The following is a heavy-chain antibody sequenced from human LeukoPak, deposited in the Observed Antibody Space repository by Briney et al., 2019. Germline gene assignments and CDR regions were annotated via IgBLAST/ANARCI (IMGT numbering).Heavy chain of an antibody. CDR3: AREDVWGNNRPKGHFDY. V-gene: IGHV4-59*01. Sequence: SETLSLTCTVSGGSISRYYWSWIRQPPGKGLEWIGYIYGRGSTNYNPSLKSRVTVSVDTSKNQFSLNLNSVPAADTAVYYCAREDVWGNNRPKGHFDYWGQGTLVTLSS. CDR1: GGSISRYY. CDR2: IYGRGST. D-gene: IGHD3-16*02. J-gene: IGHJ4*02.